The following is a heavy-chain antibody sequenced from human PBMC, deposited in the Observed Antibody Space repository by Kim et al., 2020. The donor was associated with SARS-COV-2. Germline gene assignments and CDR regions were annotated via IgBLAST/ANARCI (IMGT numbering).Heavy chain of an antibody. J-gene: IGHJ4*02. CDR3: ARERKMIVVVAFDY. CDR2: ISYDGSNK. D-gene: IGHD3-22*01. V-gene: IGHV3-33*05. CDR1: GFTFSSYG. Sequence: GGSLRLSCAASGFTFSSYGMHWVRQAPGKGLEWVAVISYDGSNKYYADSVKGRFTISRDNSKNTLYLQMNSLRAEYTAVYYCARERKMIVVVAFDYWGQGTLVTVSS.